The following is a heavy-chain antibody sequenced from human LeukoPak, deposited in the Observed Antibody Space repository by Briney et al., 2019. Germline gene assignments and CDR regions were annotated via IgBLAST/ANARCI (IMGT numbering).Heavy chain of an antibody. V-gene: IGHV4-39*07. CDR3: ARDLYYDIRFDP. J-gene: IGHJ5*02. CDR1: GGSIRSGSYY. D-gene: IGHD3-9*01. CDR2: IYYIGNT. Sequence: PSETLSLTCTVSGGSIRSGSYYWGWIRQPPGQGLEWIGSIYYIGNTYYNPSLKSRVTMSLDTSKNQFSLQLSSVTAADTAVCYCARDLYYDIRFDPWGQGTLVTVSS.